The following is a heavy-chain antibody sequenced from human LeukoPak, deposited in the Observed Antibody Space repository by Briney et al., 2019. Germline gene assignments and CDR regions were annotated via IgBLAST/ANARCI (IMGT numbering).Heavy chain of an antibody. V-gene: IGHV4-39*01. Sequence: PSETLSLTCIVSGASISGSNYYWGWIRQPPGMGLEWIGSIFYSGRTYYNPSLKSRVTISVDTSKNHFSLRLSSVTAADTAVYYCARHIPGGVVANAFDIWGQGTMVTVSS. CDR2: IFYSGRT. CDR1: GASISGSNYY. CDR3: ARHIPGGVVANAFDI. D-gene: IGHD2-15*01. J-gene: IGHJ3*02.